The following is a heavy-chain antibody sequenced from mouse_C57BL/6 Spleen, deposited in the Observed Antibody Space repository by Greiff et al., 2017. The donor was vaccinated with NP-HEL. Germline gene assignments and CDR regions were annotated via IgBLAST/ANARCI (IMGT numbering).Heavy chain of an antibody. J-gene: IGHJ2*01. CDR2: IDPSDSYT. D-gene: IGHD1-1*01. V-gene: IGHV1-69*01. CDR1: GYTFTSYR. Sequence: QVQLQQPGAELVMPGASVKLSCKASGYTFTSYRMHWVKQRPGQGLEWIGEIDPSDSYTNYNQKFKGKSTLTVDKSSSTAYMQLSSLTSEDSAVYYCARKGIVTTVDYFDYWGQGTTLTVSS. CDR3: ARKGIVTTVDYFDY.